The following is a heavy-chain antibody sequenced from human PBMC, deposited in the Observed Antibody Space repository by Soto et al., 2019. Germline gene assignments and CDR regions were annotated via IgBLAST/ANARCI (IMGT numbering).Heavy chain of an antibody. CDR3: ARDTGYCTNGVCYTGSYNWFDP. CDR1: GGSISSGGYY. D-gene: IGHD2-8*01. V-gene: IGHV4-31*03. J-gene: IGHJ5*02. CDR2: IYYSGST. Sequence: SETLSLTCTVSGGSISSGGYYWSWIRQHPGKGLEWIGYIYYSGSTYYNPSLKSRVTISVDTSKNQFSLKLSSVTAADTAVYYCARDTGYCTNGVCYTGSYNWFDPWGQGTLVTVSS.